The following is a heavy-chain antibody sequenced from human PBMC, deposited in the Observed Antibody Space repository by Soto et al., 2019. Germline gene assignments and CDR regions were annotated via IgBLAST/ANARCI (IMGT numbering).Heavy chain of an antibody. V-gene: IGHV3-30*18. Sequence: GGSLRLSCAASGFTFSSYGMHWVRQAPGKGLEWVAVISYDGSNKYYADSVKGRFTISRDNSKNTLYLQMNSLRAEDTAVYYCAKCLQRYPLPTVPWLDYWGQGTLVTVSS. CDR1: GFTFSSYG. D-gene: IGHD4-17*01. CDR3: AKCLQRYPLPTVPWLDY. J-gene: IGHJ4*02. CDR2: ISYDGSNK.